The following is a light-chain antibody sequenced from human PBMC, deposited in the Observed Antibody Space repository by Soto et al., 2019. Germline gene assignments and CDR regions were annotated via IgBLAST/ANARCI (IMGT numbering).Light chain of an antibody. CDR3: QSLGTGIQV. Sequence: QLVLTQSPSASASLGASVKLTCTLSSGYSTYAIAWHQQQSEKGPRFLMKINYDGTHSKGDGFFDRFSGSSSGAERHLTISSLQSKDEADYYCQSLGTGIQVFGGGTKLTVL. J-gene: IGLJ3*02. CDR1: SGYSTYA. CDR2: INYDGTH. V-gene: IGLV4-69*01.